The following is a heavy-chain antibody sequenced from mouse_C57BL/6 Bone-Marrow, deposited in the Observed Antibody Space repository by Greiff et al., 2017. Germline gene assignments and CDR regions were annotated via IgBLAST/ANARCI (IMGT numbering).Heavy chain of an antibody. V-gene: IGHV1-80*01. CDR2: IYPGDGDT. D-gene: IGHD1-1*01. J-gene: IGHJ2*01. CDR1: GYAFSSYW. CDR3: ARVLFITTVVAPYFDY. Sequence: QVHVKQSGAELVKPGASVKISCKASGYAFSSYWMNWVKQRPGKGLEWIGQIYPGDGDTNYNGKFKGKATLTADKSSSTAYMQLSSLTSEDSAVYFCARVLFITTVVAPYFDYWGQGTTLTVSS.